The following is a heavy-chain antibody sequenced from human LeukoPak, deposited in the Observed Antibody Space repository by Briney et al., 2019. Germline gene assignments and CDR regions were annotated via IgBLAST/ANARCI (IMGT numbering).Heavy chain of an antibody. V-gene: IGHV4-39*01. CDR1: GGSISSSSYS. D-gene: IGHD2-8*02. CDR3: AKRRTGSGFYI. CDR2: IYYSGTT. J-gene: IGHJ3*02. Sequence: SETLSLTCTVSGGSISSSSYSWGWIRQPPGKGLEWLGSIYYSGTTYYNPSLQSRVTISVDTSKNQFSLNLSSVTAADTAVYYCAKRRTGSGFYIWGQGTMVTVSS.